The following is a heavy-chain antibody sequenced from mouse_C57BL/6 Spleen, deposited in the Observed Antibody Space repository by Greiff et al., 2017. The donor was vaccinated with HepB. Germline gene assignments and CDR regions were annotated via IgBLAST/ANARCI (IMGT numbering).Heavy chain of an antibody. Sequence: EVMLVESGGDLVKPGGSLKLSCAASGFTFSSYGMSWVRQTPDKRLEWVATISSGGSYTYYPDSVKGRFTISRDNAKNTLYLQMSSLKSEDTAMYYCARHRTGYAMDYWGQGTSVTVSS. CDR1: GFTFSSYG. V-gene: IGHV5-6*01. CDR3: ARHRTGYAMDY. D-gene: IGHD4-1*01. CDR2: ISSGGSYT. J-gene: IGHJ4*01.